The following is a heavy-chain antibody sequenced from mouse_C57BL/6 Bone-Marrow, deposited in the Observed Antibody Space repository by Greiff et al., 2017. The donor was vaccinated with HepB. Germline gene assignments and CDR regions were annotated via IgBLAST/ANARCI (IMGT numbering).Heavy chain of an antibody. Sequence: VQLQQPGAELVRPGTSVKLSCKASGYTFTSYWMHWVKQRPGQGLEWIGVIDPSDSYTNYNQKFKGKATLTVDTSSSTAYMQLSSLTSEDSAVYDCARWFTTVVAHFDYWGQGTTLTVSS. CDR2: IDPSDSYT. D-gene: IGHD1-1*01. CDR1: GYTFTSYW. V-gene: IGHV1-59*01. CDR3: ARWFTTVVAHFDY. J-gene: IGHJ2*01.